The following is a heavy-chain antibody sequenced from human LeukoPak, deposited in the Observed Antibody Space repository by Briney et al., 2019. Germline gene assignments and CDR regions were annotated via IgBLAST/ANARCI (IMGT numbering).Heavy chain of an antibody. CDR2: IYHSGST. D-gene: IGHD2-2*01. Sequence: SETLSLTCTVSGGSISSYYWSWIRQPPGKGLEWIGYIYHSGSTYYNPSLKSRVTISVDRSKNQFSLKLSSVTAADTAVYYCARGGYCSSTSCYAGYNWFDPWGQGTLVTVSS. J-gene: IGHJ5*02. CDR1: GGSISSYY. V-gene: IGHV4-59*12. CDR3: ARGGYCSSTSCYAGYNWFDP.